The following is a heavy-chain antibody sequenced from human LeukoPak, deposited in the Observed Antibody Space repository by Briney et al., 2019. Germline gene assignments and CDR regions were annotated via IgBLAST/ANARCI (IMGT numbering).Heavy chain of an antibody. V-gene: IGHV1-3*01. CDR2: FNSDTGNT. Sequence: GASVKVSCKASGYTLTNYAIHWVRQAPGQRLEWMGWFNSDTGNTDYSQKFQGRVTISRDTSANTACMELNRLRPEDTAVFYCVRGGPNKSGWTLDYWGQGTLVTVSS. CDR3: VRGGPNKSGWTLDY. CDR1: GYTLTNYA. D-gene: IGHD6-19*01. J-gene: IGHJ4*02.